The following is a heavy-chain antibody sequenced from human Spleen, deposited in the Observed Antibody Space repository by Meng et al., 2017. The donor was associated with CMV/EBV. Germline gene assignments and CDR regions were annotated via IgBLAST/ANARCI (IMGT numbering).Heavy chain of an antibody. CDR3: AKSSSRPIGGKHYYYYYGMDV. CDR1: GFTFSNAW. Sequence: GESLKISCAASGFTFSNAWMTWVRQAPGKGLEWVSVIYSGSSTYYADSVKGRFTISRDNSKNTLYLQMNSLRAEDTAVYYCAKSSSRPIGGKHYYYYYGMDVWGQGTTVTVSS. J-gene: IGHJ6*02. V-gene: IGHV3-53*01. D-gene: IGHD6-6*01. CDR2: IYSGSST.